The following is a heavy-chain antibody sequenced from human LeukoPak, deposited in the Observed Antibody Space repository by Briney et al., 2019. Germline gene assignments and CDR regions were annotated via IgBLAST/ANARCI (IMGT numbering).Heavy chain of an antibody. CDR1: GFSFSNYA. CDR3: AKAGGGNYFPY. D-gene: IGHD1-26*01. V-gene: IGHV3-23*01. CDR2: TSGSGGNT. J-gene: IGHJ4*02. Sequence: PGGSLRLSCAASGFSFSNYAMSWVRQAPGQGLEWVSATSGSGGNTYYADSVKGRFTISRDNSENTLYLQMNSLRAADTAVYYCAKAGGGNYFPYWGQGTLVTVSS.